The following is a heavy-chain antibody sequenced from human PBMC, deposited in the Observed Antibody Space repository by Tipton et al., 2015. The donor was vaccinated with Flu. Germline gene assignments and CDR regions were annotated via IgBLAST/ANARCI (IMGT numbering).Heavy chain of an antibody. V-gene: IGHV4-59*07. CDR1: VDSISSYY. CDR2: IYYSGST. Sequence: TLSLTCTVSVDSISSYYWSWIRQPPGKGLEWIVYIYYSGSTNYNPSLKSRVTISVDTSKNHFSLKLSSVTAAHTAVYYCARWSFAWPQGAFDFWGQGTMVTVSS. D-gene: IGHD5-12*01. J-gene: IGHJ3*01. CDR3: ARWSFAWPQGAFDF.